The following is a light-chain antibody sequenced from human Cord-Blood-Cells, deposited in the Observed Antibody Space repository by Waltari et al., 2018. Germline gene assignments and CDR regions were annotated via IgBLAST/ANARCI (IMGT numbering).Light chain of an antibody. J-gene: IGLJ3*02. CDR3: AAWDDSLSGPV. V-gene: IGLV1-47*01. Sequence: QSVLPPPPPASGTPGQRVTISCSGSSSNIGSNYVYWYQQLPGTAPKLLIYRNNQRPSGVPDRFSGSKSGTSASLAISGLRSEDEADYYCAAWDDSLSGPVFGGGTKLTVL. CDR2: RNN. CDR1: SSNIGSNY.